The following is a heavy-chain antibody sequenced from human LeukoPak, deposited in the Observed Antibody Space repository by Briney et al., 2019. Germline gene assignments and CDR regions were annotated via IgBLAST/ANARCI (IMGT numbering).Heavy chain of an antibody. D-gene: IGHD3/OR15-3a*01. CDR2: IKQDGSEK. V-gene: IGHV3-7*03. Sequence: GGSLRLSCAASGFTFSSYWMSWVRQAPGKGLEWVANIKQDGSEKYYVDSVKGRFTFSRDNAKNSLYLQMNSLRSEDTAVYYCARGGGLDDFWPFDYWGQGTLVTVSS. J-gene: IGHJ4*02. CDR3: ARGGGLDDFWPFDY. CDR1: GFTFSSYW.